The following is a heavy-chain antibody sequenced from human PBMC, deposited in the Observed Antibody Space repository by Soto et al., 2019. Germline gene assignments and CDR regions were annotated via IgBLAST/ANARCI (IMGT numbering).Heavy chain of an antibody. CDR1: GFTFSSYA. CDR3: EKYPPTQRRALPWLYAAYCDA. V-gene: IGHV3-23*01. D-gene: IGHD3-9*01. J-gene: IGHJ5*01. Sequence: GGSLSLSCAASGFTFSSYAMSWVRQAPGKGLEWVSSISGSGGSTSYADSVKGRFTISRDNSKNTLYLQMNSLRVEDTAVYFCEKYPPTQRRALPWLYAAYCDAWGNGTLVTV. CDR2: ISGSGGST.